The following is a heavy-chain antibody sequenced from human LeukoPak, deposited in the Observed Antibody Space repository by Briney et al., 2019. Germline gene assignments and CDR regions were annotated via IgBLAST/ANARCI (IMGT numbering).Heavy chain of an antibody. CDR1: GLTFSSYS. CDR3: AKNMVATFGVSGTRD. CDR2: ISSNGNYI. Sequence: GGSLRLSCASSGLTFSSYSMNWVRQAPGKGLEWVSTISSNGNYIRYADSVKGRFTISRDNAKNTLYLQMNSLRAEDTAIYYCAKNMVATFGVSGTRDWGQGTLVTVSS. V-gene: IGHV3-21*04. J-gene: IGHJ4*02. D-gene: IGHD5-12*01.